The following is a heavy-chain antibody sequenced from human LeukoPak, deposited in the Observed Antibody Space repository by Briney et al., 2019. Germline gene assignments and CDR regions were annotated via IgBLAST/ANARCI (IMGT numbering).Heavy chain of an antibody. J-gene: IGHJ4*02. CDR3: ARETPDSSGWD. CDR2: ISGSGGST. D-gene: IGHD6-19*01. V-gene: IGHV3-23*01. CDR1: GFTFSSYA. Sequence: GGPLRLSCAASGFTFSSYAMSWVRQAPGKGLEWVSAISGSGGSTYYADSVKGRFTISRDNAKNSLSLQMNSLRAEDTAVYYCARETPDSSGWDWGQGTLVTVSS.